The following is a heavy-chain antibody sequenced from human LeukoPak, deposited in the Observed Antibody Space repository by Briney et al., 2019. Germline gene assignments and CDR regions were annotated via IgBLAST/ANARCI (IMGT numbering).Heavy chain of an antibody. V-gene: IGHV4-34*01. Sequence: PSETLSLTCAVYGGSFSGYYWSWIRQPPAKGLEWIGEINHSGSTNYNPSLKSRVTISVDTSKNQFSLKLSSVTAADTAVYYCARQSGYYDSKDYYYYYYMDVWGKGTTVTVSS. D-gene: IGHD3-22*01. J-gene: IGHJ6*03. CDR2: INHSGST. CDR1: GGSFSGYY. CDR3: ARQSGYYDSKDYYYYYYMDV.